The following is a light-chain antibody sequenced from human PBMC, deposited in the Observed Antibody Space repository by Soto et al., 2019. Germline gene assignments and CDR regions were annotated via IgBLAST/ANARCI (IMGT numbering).Light chain of an antibody. Sequence: EIVLTQSPGTLSLSPGERATLSCRASQSVNSNFLAWYQQKPGQAPRLLISGASNRATGIPDRFSGSGSGTDFTLTISSLEPEDFAVYYCQQRSNWPLTFGGGTKVDIK. CDR3: QQRSNWPLT. CDR1: QSVNSNF. CDR2: GAS. J-gene: IGKJ4*01. V-gene: IGKV3D-20*02.